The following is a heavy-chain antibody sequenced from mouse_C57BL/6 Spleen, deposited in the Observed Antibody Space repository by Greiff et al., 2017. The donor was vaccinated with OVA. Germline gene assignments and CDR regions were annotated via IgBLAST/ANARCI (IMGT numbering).Heavy chain of an antibody. V-gene: IGHV1-64*01. Sequence: QVQLQQPGAELVKPGASVKLSCKASGYTFTSYWMHWVKQRPGQGLEWIGMIHPNSGSTNYNEKFKSKATLTVDKSSSTAYMQLSSLTSEDSAVYYCARTTTVVAPDFDVWGTGTTVTVSS. CDR2: IHPNSGST. CDR1: GYTFTSYW. D-gene: IGHD1-1*01. CDR3: ARTTTVVAPDFDV. J-gene: IGHJ1*03.